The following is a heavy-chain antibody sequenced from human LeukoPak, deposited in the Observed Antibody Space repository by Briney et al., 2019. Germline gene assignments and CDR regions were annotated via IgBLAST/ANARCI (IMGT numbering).Heavy chain of an antibody. J-gene: IGHJ4*02. Sequence: PSETLSLTCTVSGGSISSGSYHWSWIRQPAGKGLEWIGRIYTSGSTNYNPSLKSRVTISVDTSKNQFSLKLSSVNAADTAVYYCARGLEMATIQRWGYFDYWGQGTLVTVSS. V-gene: IGHV4-61*02. CDR2: IYTSGST. CDR3: ARGLEMATIQRWGYFDY. CDR1: GGSISSGSYH. D-gene: IGHD5-24*01.